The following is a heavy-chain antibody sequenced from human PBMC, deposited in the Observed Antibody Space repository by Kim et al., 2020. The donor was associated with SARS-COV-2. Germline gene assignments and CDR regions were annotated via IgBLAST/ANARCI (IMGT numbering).Heavy chain of an antibody. Sequence: GGSLILSCAASGFTFSSYGMHWVRQAPGKGLEWVAVISYDGSNKYYADSVKGRFTISRDNSKNTLYLQMNSLRAEDTAVYYCASEDTAMGYYYYGIDVWGQGTTVTVSS. CDR1: GFTFSSYG. V-gene: IGHV3-33*05. J-gene: IGHJ6*02. CDR2: ISYDGSNK. D-gene: IGHD5-18*01. CDR3: ASEDTAMGYYYYGIDV.